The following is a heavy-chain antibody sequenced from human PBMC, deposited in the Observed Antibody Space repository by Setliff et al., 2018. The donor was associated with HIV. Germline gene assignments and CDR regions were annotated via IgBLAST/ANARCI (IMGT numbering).Heavy chain of an antibody. V-gene: IGHV4-31*03. J-gene: IGHJ4*02. CDR2: IYYSGST. Sequence: SETLSLTCSVSGGSILSGGYYWSWIRQHPGRGLEWIGYIYYSGSTTYNPSLKSRATISLDSSMNQFSLKVSSVTAADTAVYYCARLDVDIAMAPDYWGQGMLVTVSS. D-gene: IGHD5-18*01. CDR1: GGSILSGGYY. CDR3: ARLDVDIAMAPDY.